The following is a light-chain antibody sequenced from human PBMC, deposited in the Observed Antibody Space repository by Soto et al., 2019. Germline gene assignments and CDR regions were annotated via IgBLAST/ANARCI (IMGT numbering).Light chain of an antibody. CDR3: QQYGNSPRT. CDR2: GAS. CDR1: QSVSNSY. V-gene: IGKV3-20*01. Sequence: EIVLTQSPDTLSLSPGERATLSCRASQSVSNSYLAWYQQKPGQAPRLLIYGASSRATGIADRFSGSGSGTDFTLTISRLEPEDSAVYCCQQYGNSPRTFGQGTRLENK. J-gene: IGKJ5*01.